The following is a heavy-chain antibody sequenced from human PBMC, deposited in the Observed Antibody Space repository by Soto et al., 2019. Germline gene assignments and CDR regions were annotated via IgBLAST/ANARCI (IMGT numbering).Heavy chain of an antibody. V-gene: IGHV4-30-4*01. CDR3: TSHERGAAADRPLDY. CDR2: IYYSGST. D-gene: IGHD6-13*01. Sequence: SETLSLTCTVSGGSISSGDYYWSWIRQPPGKGLEWIGYIYYSGSTYYNASLKSRVTISVDTSKNQFPLQLMSETAADTAIYYCTSHERGAAADRPLDYWGQGTLVTVS. CDR1: GGSISSGDYY. J-gene: IGHJ4*02.